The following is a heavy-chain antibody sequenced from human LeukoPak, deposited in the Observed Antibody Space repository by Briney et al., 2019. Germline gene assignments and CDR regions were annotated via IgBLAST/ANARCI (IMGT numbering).Heavy chain of an antibody. Sequence: SVKVSCKASGGTFSSYVITWVRQAPGQGLEWMGGIIPIFGTANYAQKFQGRVTITADESTSTAYMELSSLRSEDTAVYYCARDHRPKDAFDIWGQGTMVTVSS. V-gene: IGHV1-69*13. J-gene: IGHJ3*02. CDR3: ARDHRPKDAFDI. CDR1: GGTFSSYV. CDR2: IIPIFGTA.